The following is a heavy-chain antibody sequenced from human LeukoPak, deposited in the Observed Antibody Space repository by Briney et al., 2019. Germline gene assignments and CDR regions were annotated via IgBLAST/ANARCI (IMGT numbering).Heavy chain of an antibody. Sequence: RGESLKISCKGSGYSFTSYWIGWVRQMPGKGLEWMGIIYPGNSDTRYSPSFQGQVTISADKSVSTAYLQWNSLKASDTAMYYCVRPKGQYYYGSGSFSFDYWGQGTLVTVSS. D-gene: IGHD3-10*01. V-gene: IGHV5-51*01. J-gene: IGHJ4*02. CDR1: GYSFTSYW. CDR2: IYPGNSDT. CDR3: VRPKGQYYYGSGSFSFDY.